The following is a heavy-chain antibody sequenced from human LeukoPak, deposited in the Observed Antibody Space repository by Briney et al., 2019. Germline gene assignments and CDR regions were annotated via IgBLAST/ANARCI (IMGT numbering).Heavy chain of an antibody. J-gene: IGHJ5*02. CDR2: IYYSGST. D-gene: IGHD6-6*01. CDR1: GGSISNYY. Sequence: PSETLSLTCTVSGGSISNYYWSWIRQPPGKGLEWIGYIYYSGSTNYNPSLKSRVTISVDTSKNQFSLKLSSVTAADTAVYYCARDSSSANHNWFDPWGQGTLVTVSS. CDR3: ARDSSSANHNWFDP. V-gene: IGHV4-59*01.